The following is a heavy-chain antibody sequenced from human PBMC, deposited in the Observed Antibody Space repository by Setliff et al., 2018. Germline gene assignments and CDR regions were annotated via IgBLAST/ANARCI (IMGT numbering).Heavy chain of an antibody. J-gene: IGHJ6*02. V-gene: IGHV4-39*07. CDR1: GGSISSSSYY. Sequence: SETLSLACTVSGGSISSSSYYWGWMRQPPGMGLEWIGSIYCSGSTYYNPSLKGGVTISVDTSKNQFSLKLSSVTAADTAVYYCASDHGYYGMDVWGQGTMVTVSS. CDR2: IYCSGST. CDR3: ASDHGYYGMDV.